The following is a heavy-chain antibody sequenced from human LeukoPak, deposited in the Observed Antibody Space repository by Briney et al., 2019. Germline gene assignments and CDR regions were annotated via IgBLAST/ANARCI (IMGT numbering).Heavy chain of an antibody. Sequence: SETLSLTCTVAGGSISSYYWSWIRQPPGKGLEWIACISYSGSTKYNPSLKSRVTISVDTSKNQLSLKLSSVTAADTAVYYCAREPGFDSSGYLNWFDPWGQGTLVTVSS. J-gene: IGHJ5*02. D-gene: IGHD3-22*01. CDR1: GGSISSYY. V-gene: IGHV4-59*13. CDR2: ISYSGST. CDR3: AREPGFDSSGYLNWFDP.